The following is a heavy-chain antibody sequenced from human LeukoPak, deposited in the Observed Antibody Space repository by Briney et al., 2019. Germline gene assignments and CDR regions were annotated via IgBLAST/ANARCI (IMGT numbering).Heavy chain of an antibody. Sequence: GEGLQISCQGPGYSFSSYWTGWGRQMPGQGVGWRGIIYPSDSDTRYSPSLQSQVTISADKSISTAYLQKSSLKASDTAMYYCARHYYASGSYYNDYWGQGTLVTVSS. V-gene: IGHV5-51*02. CDR2: IYPSDSDT. CDR3: ARHYYASGSYYNDY. CDR1: GYSFSSYW. D-gene: IGHD3-10*01. J-gene: IGHJ4*02.